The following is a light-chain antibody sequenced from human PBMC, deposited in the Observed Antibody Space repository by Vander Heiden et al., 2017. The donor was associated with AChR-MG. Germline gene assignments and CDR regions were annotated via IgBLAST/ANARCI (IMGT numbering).Light chain of an antibody. J-gene: IGKJ1*01. Sequence: DIQMTQSPSTLSASVGDRVTITCRASQGITTWVAWYQQKPGTAPRLLIYKASTLEIGVPSRFNGSGSGTQFTLTINSLQPDDFAIYYCQQDNTSPWTFGQGTKVEIK. V-gene: IGKV1-5*03. CDR2: KAS. CDR1: QGITTW. CDR3: QQDNTSPWT.